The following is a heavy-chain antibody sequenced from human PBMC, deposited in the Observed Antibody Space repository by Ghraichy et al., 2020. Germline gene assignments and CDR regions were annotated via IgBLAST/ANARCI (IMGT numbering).Heavy chain of an antibody. J-gene: IGHJ4*02. CDR1: GGSFSGYY. D-gene: IGHD3-10*01. V-gene: IGHV4-34*01. CDR3: ERGRGGDFDY. CDR2: INHSGST. Sequence: SETLSLTCAVYGGSFSGYYWSWIRQPPGKGLEWIGEINHSGSTNYNPSLKSRVTISVDTSKNQFSLKLSSVTAADTAVNYGERGRGGDFDYWGQGTLVTVSS.